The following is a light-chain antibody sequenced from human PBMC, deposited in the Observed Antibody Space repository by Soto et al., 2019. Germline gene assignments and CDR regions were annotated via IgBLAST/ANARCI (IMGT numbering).Light chain of an antibody. CDR2: KAS. Sequence: SQMTQSTSTLSGSVGDRVTITCRASQTISSWLAWYQQKPGKAPKLLIYKASSLQGGVASRFSGSGARTDSLHTISREAPDVVAVYYSQHNGASPPTFGQGTKVDIK. J-gene: IGKJ1*01. V-gene: IGKV1-5*03. CDR3: QHNGASPPT. CDR1: QTISSW.